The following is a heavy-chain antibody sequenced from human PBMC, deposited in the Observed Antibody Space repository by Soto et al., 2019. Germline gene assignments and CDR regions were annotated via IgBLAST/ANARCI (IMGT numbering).Heavy chain of an antibody. Sequence: SETLSLTCLVSGVSVSSYTWSWVRQPANKGLGWIGRVFSSVSATYSPSLKSRVRISMDTPENRISLKLDSVTAADAGVYYCTRDGMTTGDTWGPGTLVTVSS. CDR3: TRDGMTTGDT. CDR2: VFSSVSA. D-gene: IGHD2-21*02. J-gene: IGHJ4*02. V-gene: IGHV4-4*07. CDR1: GVSVSSYT.